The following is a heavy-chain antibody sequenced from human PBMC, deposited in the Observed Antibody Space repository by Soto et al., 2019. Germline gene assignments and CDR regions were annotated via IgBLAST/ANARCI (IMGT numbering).Heavy chain of an antibody. CDR2: ISYDGSDK. Sequence: GGSLRLSCAASGFTFSSYGIHWVRQAPGKGLEWVAVISYDGSDKKYADSEKGRFTISRDNSKNTLYLQMSSLRPDDTAVYYYAKGSGSHWALDYWGQGTLVTVSS. J-gene: IGHJ4*02. CDR3: AKGSGSHWALDY. V-gene: IGHV3-30*18. CDR1: GFTFSSYG. D-gene: IGHD3-10*01.